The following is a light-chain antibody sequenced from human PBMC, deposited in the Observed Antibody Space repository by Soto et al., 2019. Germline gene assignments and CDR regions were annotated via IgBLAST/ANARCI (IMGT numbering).Light chain of an antibody. J-gene: IGKJ4*01. Sequence: DIQMTQSPSCLSASVGDRVTITCRASQGIGNYLAWYQHKPGKVPKLLISGASTLHSGVPSRFSGSGSGTDFTLTITSLQPEDIATYFCQKYDTAPLTFGGGTKVDI. CDR3: QKYDTAPLT. CDR1: QGIGNY. V-gene: IGKV1-27*01. CDR2: GAS.